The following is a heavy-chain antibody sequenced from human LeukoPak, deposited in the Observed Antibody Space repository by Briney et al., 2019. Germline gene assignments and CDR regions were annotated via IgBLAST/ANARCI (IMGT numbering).Heavy chain of an antibody. CDR1: GGSISSSSYY. CDR2: IYYSGST. D-gene: IGHD6-13*01. V-gene: IGHV4-39*01. CDR3: ARLSISNFDY. J-gene: IGHJ4*02. Sequence: SETLSLTCTVSGGSISSSSYYWGWIRQPPGKGLEWIGSIYYSGSTYYNPSLKSRVTISVDTSKNQSSLKLSSVTAADTAVYYCARLSISNFDYWGQGTLVTVSS.